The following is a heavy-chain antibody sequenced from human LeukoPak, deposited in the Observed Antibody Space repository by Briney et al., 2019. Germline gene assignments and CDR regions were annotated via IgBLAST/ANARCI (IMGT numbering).Heavy chain of an antibody. CDR3: ARVASGPTVTTGFRYYYYGMDV. CDR2: INPNSGGT. Sequence: GASVKVSCKASGYTFTGYYMHWVRQAPGQGLEWMGRINPNSGGTNYAQKFQGRVTMTRDTSISTAYMELSRLRSDDTAVYYCARVASGPTVTTGFRYYYYGMDVWGQGTTVTVSS. CDR1: GYTFTGYY. J-gene: IGHJ6*02. V-gene: IGHV1-2*06. D-gene: IGHD4-11*01.